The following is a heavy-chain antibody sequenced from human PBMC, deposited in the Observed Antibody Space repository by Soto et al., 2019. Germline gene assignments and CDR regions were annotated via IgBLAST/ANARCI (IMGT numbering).Heavy chain of an antibody. Sequence: GESLQISCQGSVYSFASYWIGWVRQMPGKDLEWMGIIYPGDSDTRYSPSFQGQVTISADKSLRTAYLQWTSLKASDTALYYCAKTRSFTLGFYYDGMDVWGQGTTVTVSS. CDR2: IYPGDSDT. V-gene: IGHV5-51*01. J-gene: IGHJ6*02. CDR3: AKTRSFTLGFYYDGMDV. CDR1: VYSFASYW. D-gene: IGHD3-16*02.